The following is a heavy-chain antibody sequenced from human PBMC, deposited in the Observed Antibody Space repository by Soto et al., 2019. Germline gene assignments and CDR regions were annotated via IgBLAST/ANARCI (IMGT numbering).Heavy chain of an antibody. D-gene: IGHD3-22*01. V-gene: IGHV4-34*01. J-gene: IGHJ6*02. Sequence: SETLSLTCAVYGGSFSGYYWSWIRQPPGKGLEWIGEINHSGSTNYNPSLKSRVTISVDKSKNQFSLKLSSVTAADTAVYYCAREGRRYYDSSGYEYYYYYGMDVWGQGTTVTVSS. CDR1: GGSFSGYY. CDR3: AREGRRYYDSSGYEYYYYYGMDV. CDR2: INHSGST.